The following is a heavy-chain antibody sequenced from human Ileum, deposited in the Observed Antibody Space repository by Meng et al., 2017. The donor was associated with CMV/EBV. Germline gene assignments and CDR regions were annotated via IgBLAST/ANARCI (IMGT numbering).Heavy chain of an antibody. CDR1: GGSFSGYY. D-gene: IGHD3-10*01. V-gene: IGHV4-34*01. CDR3: ARVGVTMVRGP. CDR2: INHSGST. J-gene: IGHJ5*02. Sequence: GSLRLSCAVYGGSFSGYYWSWIRQPPGKGLEWIGEINHSGSTNYNPSLKSRVTISVDTSKNQFFLKLSSVTAADTAVYYCARVGVTMVRGPWGQGTLVTVSS.